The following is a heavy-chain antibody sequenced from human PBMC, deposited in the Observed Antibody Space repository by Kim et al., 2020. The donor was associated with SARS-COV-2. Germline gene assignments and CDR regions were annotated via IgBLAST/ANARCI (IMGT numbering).Heavy chain of an antibody. CDR3: ASLRRGRSTAPFDY. V-gene: IGHV3-23*01. Sequence: GGSLRLSCAASGFTFSSYAMSWVRQAPGKGLEWVSAISGSGGSTYYADSVKGRFTISRDNSKNTLYLQMNSLRAEDTAVYYCASLRRGRSTAPFDYWGQGTLVTVSS. J-gene: IGHJ4*02. CDR1: GFTFSSYA. D-gene: IGHD2-21*02. CDR2: ISGSGGST.